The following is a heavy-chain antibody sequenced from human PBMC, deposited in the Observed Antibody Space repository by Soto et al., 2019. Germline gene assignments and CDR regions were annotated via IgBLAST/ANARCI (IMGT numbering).Heavy chain of an antibody. J-gene: IGHJ4*02. CDR3: AKDQPRAMVPFYFDY. D-gene: IGHD5-18*01. Sequence: PGGSLRLSCAASGFTFSSYSMNWVRQAPGKGLEWVSSISSSSSYIYYADSVKGRFTISRDNSKNTLYLQMNSLRAEDTAVYYCAKDQPRAMVPFYFDYWGQGTLVTVSS. CDR2: ISSSSSYI. V-gene: IGHV3-21*04. CDR1: GFTFSSYS.